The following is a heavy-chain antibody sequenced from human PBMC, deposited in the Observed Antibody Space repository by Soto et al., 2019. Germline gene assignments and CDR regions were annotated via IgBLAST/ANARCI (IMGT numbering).Heavy chain of an antibody. CDR3: AKAVAPSSYYYGMDV. Sequence: EVQLLESGGGLVQPGGFLRLSCAASGFTFSSYAMSWVRQAPGKGLEWVSAISGSGGSAYYADSVKGRFTISRDNSKNTLYLQMNSLRAEDTAVYYCAKAVAPSSYYYGMDVWGQGTTVTVSS. D-gene: IGHD5-12*01. CDR2: ISGSGGSA. V-gene: IGHV3-23*01. J-gene: IGHJ6*02. CDR1: GFTFSSYA.